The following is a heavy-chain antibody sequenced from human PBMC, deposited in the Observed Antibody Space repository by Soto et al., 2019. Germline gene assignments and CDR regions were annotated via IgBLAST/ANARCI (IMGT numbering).Heavy chain of an antibody. CDR1: GYTLTELS. CDR2: FDPEDGET. J-gene: IGHJ4*02. D-gene: IGHD2-15*01. Sequence: QVQLVQSGAEVKKPGASVKVSCKVSGYTLTELSMHWVRQAPGKGLEWMGGFDPEDGETIYAQKFQGRVTMTGDTSVSTAYMELSRPKSDDTAVYYCAREGGYCSGGSCFDYWGQGTLVTVSS. CDR3: AREGGYCSGGSCFDY. V-gene: IGHV1-24*01.